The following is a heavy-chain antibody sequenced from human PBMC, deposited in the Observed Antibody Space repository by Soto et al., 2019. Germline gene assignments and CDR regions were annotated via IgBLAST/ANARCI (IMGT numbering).Heavy chain of an antibody. D-gene: IGHD6-19*01. V-gene: IGHV3-11*01. J-gene: IGHJ4*02. Sequence: GGSLRLSCAASGFALRDHYMAWIRQAPGRGLEWVSYISTSGYTIYYADSVKGRFTISRDNAQNSLDLQMNSLRVEDTAVYFCVRVAGLYHFDCWGQGTPVTVSS. CDR3: VRVAGLYHFDC. CDR1: GFALRDHY. CDR2: ISTSGYTI.